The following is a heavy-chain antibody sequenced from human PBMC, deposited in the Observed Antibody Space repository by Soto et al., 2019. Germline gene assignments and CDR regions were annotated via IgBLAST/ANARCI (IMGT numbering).Heavy chain of an antibody. CDR2: IYHSGST. J-gene: IGHJ5*02. CDR1: GGSISSGGYS. V-gene: IGHV4-30-2*01. CDR3: ARGAGLTGTAQRWFDP. Sequence: SETLSLTCAVSGGSISSGGYSWSWIRQPPGKGLEWIGYIYHSGSTYYNPSLKSRVTISVDRSKNQFSLKLSSVTAADTAVYYCARGAGLTGTAQRWFDPWGQGTLVTVYS. D-gene: IGHD1-20*01.